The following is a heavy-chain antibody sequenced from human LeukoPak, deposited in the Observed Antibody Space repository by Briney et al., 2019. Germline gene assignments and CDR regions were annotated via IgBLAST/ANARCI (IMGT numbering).Heavy chain of an antibody. D-gene: IGHD3-22*01. V-gene: IGHV1-2*06. Sequence: ASVKVSCKASGYTFTGYYMHWVRQAPGQGLEWMGRINPNSGGTNYAQKFQGRVTMTRDTSISTVYMELSRLRSDDTAVYYCARGGDYYDSSGYADWYFDLWGRGTLVTVSS. J-gene: IGHJ2*01. CDR1: GYTFTGYY. CDR2: INPNSGGT. CDR3: ARGGDYYDSSGYADWYFDL.